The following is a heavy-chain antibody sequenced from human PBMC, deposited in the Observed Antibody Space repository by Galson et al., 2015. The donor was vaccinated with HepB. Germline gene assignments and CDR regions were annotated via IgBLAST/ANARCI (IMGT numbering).Heavy chain of an antibody. CDR1: GGTFSSYA. D-gene: IGHD3-10*01. Sequence: SVKVSCKASGGTFSSYAISWVRQAPGQGLEWMGGNIPIFGTANYAQKFQGRVTITADESTSTAYMELSSLRSEDTAVYYCARVGFGDWSWFDPWGQGTLVTVSS. V-gene: IGHV1-69*13. CDR3: ARVGFGDWSWFDP. J-gene: IGHJ5*02. CDR2: NIPIFGTA.